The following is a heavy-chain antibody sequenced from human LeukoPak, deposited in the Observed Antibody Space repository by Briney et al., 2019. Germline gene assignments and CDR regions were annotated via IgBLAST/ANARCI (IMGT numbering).Heavy chain of an antibody. CDR3: TRGPRLVAARTWKQLAYGMDV. CDR2: INPSGGST. D-gene: IGHD1-1*01. Sequence: GASVKVSCKASGYTFTSYYMHWVRQAPGQGLEWMGIINPSGGSTSYAQKFQGRVTMTRDTSTSTVYMELNSLRSEDTAVYYCTRGPRLVAARTWKQLAYGMDVWGQGTTVTVSS. J-gene: IGHJ6*02. CDR1: GYTFTSYY. V-gene: IGHV1-46*01.